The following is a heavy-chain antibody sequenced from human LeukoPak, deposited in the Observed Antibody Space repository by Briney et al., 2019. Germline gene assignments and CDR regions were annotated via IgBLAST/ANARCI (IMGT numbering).Heavy chain of an antibody. CDR3: ARWRRSVVVPAAILAGAFDI. J-gene: IGHJ3*02. Sequence: GGSLRLSCAASGFTFSSYAMSWVRQAPGKGLEWVSVIYSGGSTYYADSVKGRFTISRDNSKNTLYLQMNSLRAEDTAVYYCARWRRSVVVPAAILAGAFDIWGQGTMVTVSS. CDR2: IYSGGST. V-gene: IGHV3-66*01. CDR1: GFTFSSYA. D-gene: IGHD2-2*02.